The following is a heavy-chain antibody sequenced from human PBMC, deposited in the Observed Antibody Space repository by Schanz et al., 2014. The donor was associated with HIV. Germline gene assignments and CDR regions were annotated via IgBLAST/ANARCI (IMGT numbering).Heavy chain of an antibody. J-gene: IGHJ6*02. V-gene: IGHV3-33*01. CDR3: ARGSWYSGGWYDDYNYYDVDV. D-gene: IGHD6-19*01. CDR2: IWYDGTKI. Sequence: QEQLVESGGGVVQPGKSLRLSCAVSGFTFRNFGMHWVRQAPGKGLEWVAVIWYDGTKIDYADSVKGRFTVSRDNSKNMLYLQMNSLRAEDTAVYFCARGSWYSGGWYDDYNYYDVDVWGQGTTVIVSS. CDR1: GFTFRNFG.